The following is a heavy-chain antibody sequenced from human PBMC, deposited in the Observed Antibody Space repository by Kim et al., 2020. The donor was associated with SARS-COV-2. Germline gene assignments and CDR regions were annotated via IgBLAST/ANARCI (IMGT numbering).Heavy chain of an antibody. V-gene: IGHV4-31*03. Sequence: SETLSLTCTVSGGSISSGGYYWSWIRQHPGKGLEWIGYMYFSGTTYYNPSLASRVTISAGTSKNQFSLELSSVTAADTAMYFCARGPGSIGYDYWGPGTL. CDR2: MYFSGTT. CDR1: GGSISSGGYY. J-gene: IGHJ4*02. D-gene: IGHD5-18*01. CDR3: ARGPGSIGYDY.